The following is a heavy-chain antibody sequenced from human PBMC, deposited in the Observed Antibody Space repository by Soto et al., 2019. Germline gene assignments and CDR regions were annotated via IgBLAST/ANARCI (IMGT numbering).Heavy chain of an antibody. CDR1: GGSISSYY. CDR3: VRQGYGPLHGLVDV. D-gene: IGHD5-18*01. V-gene: IGHV4-59*08. J-gene: IGHJ6*02. Sequence: PSETLSLTCTVSGGSISSYYWSWIRQPPGKGLEWIGYIYYSGSTNYTPSLKSRVTISVDTSKSQFSLSLTSVSATDTAMYYCVRQGYGPLHGLVDVWGQGTTVTVSS. CDR2: IYYSGST.